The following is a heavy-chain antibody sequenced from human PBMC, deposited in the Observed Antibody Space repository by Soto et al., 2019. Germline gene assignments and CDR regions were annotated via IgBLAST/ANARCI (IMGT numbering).Heavy chain of an antibody. V-gene: IGHV4-30-4*01. CDR2: IYYSGSS. CDR3: ARFNGDGENWFDP. Sequence: SDSNSAMNGKDDYCSWLRNPPGKGLEWIGYIYYSGSSYYNPALKSRITISVDTSKNQFSLKLDSVTAADTAVYYCARFNGDGENWFDPWGQGTLVTVSS. J-gene: IGHJ5*01. CDR1: NSAMNGKDDY. D-gene: IGHD4-17*01.